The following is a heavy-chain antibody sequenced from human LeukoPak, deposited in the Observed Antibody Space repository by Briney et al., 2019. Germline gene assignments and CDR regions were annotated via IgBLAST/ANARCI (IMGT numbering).Heavy chain of an antibody. CDR2: ISASGGST. V-gene: IGHV3-23*01. D-gene: IGHD6-13*01. Sequence: GGSLRLSCAASGLTFSSYAMSWVRQAPGKGLEWVSGISASGGSTYYADSVKGRFTISRDNSKNTLYLQMNNLRAEDTAVYYCAKDWALRAAGSFDYWGQGTLVTVSS. CDR1: GLTFSSYA. CDR3: AKDWALRAAGSFDY. J-gene: IGHJ4*02.